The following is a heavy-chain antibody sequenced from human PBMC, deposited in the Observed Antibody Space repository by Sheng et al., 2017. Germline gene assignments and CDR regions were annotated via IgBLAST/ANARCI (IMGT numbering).Heavy chain of an antibody. D-gene: IGHD3-22*01. Sequence: QVQLQESGPGQVKPSGTLSLTCTVSGDSISSGNWWTWVRQPPGKRLEWIGEIYRSGSSNYNPSLESRVTISVDKSKNELSLKLTSVTAADTAVYYCARDRFDSSSGYYFDYWAREGWSRLL. V-gene: IGHV4-4*02. CDR1: GDSISSGNW. CDR2: IYRSGSS. CDR3: ARDRFDSSSGYYFDY. J-gene: IGHJ4*02.